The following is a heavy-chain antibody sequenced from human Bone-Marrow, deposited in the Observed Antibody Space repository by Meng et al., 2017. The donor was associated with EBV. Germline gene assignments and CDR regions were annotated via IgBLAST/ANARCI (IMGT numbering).Heavy chain of an antibody. CDR2: INHSGST. CDR1: GGSFSGYY. D-gene: IGHD3-22*01. CDR3: ARSTAVAAPPITMIPTTGWFDP. J-gene: IGHJ5*02. V-gene: IGHV4-34*01. Sequence: QRELPQVGVGLLKPSETLSLTCAVYGGSFSGYYWSWIRQPPGKGLEWIGEINHSGSTNYNPSLKSRVTISVDTSKNQFSLKLSSVTAADTAVYYCARSTAVAAPPITMIPTTGWFDPWGQGTLVTVSS.